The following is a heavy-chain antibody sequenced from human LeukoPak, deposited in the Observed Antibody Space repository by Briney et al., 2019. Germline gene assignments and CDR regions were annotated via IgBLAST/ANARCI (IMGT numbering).Heavy chain of an antibody. CDR1: GYTFHRYD. CDR2: MNPNRGNT. Sequence: ASVKVSCKDSGYTFHRYDINWVRPATGQGLEWMGWMNPNRGNTRHEQKFQGRVTMTRNTSISTAYMELSSLRSEDTAVYCCARGEEVGATVDYWGQGALVTVS. V-gene: IGHV1-8*01. D-gene: IGHD1-26*01. CDR3: ARGEEVGATVDY. J-gene: IGHJ4*02.